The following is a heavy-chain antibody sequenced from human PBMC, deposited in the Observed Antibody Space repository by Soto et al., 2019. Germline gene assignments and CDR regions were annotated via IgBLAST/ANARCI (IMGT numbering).Heavy chain of an antibody. CDR3: ARDHSGYAGIDY. J-gene: IGHJ4*02. Sequence: GGSLRLSCAASGFTVSSNYMSWVRQAPGKGLEWVSVIYSGGSTYYADSVKGRFTISRDNSKNTLYRQMNSLRAEDTAVYYCARDHSGYAGIDYWGQGTLVTVSS. CDR2: IYSGGST. D-gene: IGHD5-12*01. CDR1: GFTVSSNY. V-gene: IGHV3-66*01.